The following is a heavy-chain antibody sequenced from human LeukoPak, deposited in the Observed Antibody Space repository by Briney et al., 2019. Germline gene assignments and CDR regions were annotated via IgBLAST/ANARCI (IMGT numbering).Heavy chain of an antibody. CDR3: TRLAPAAYGGNSYYYYYMDV. V-gene: IGHV3-23*01. J-gene: IGHJ6*03. Sequence: GGSLRLSCAASGFTFSSYAMSWVRQAPGKGLEWVSAISGSGGSTYYADSVKGRFTISRDNSKNTLYLQMNSLKTEDTAVYYCTRLAPAAYGGNSYYYYYMDVWGKGTTVTVSS. D-gene: IGHD4-23*01. CDR1: GFTFSSYA. CDR2: ISGSGGST.